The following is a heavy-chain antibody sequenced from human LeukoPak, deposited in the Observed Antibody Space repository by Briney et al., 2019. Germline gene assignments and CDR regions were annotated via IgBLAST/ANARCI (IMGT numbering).Heavy chain of an antibody. V-gene: IGHV6-1*01. CDR3: ARVDIRGEYCSSTSCYRGVFDY. Sequence: PSQTLSLTCAISGDSVSSNSAAWNWIRQSPSRGLEWLGRTYYRSKWYNDYAVSVKSRITINPDTSKNQFSLQLNSVTPEDTAVYYCARVDIRGEYCSSTSCYRGVFDYWGQGTLVTVSS. D-gene: IGHD2-2*02. CDR2: TYYRSKWYN. CDR1: GDSVSSNSAA. J-gene: IGHJ4*02.